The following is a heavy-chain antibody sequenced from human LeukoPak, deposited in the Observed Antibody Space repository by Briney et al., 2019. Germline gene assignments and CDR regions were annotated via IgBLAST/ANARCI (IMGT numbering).Heavy chain of an antibody. V-gene: IGHV3-23*01. CDR3: AMSSGLIDY. CDR1: GFTFSSYA. D-gene: IGHD3-22*01. CDR2: ISGSGGST. J-gene: IGHJ4*02. Sequence: PGGSLRLSCAASGFTFSSYAMSWVRQAPGKGLEWVSAISGSGGSTYYADSVKGRFTISRDNAKNSLYLQMNSLRAEDTAVYYCAMSSGLIDYWGQGTLVTVSS.